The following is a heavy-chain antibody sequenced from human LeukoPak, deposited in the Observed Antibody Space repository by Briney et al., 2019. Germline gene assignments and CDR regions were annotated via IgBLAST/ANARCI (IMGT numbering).Heavy chain of an antibody. Sequence: GGSLRLSCAVSGFTFSTYAMHWVRQAPGKGLEWVAFISYDGRNKYYADSVKGRFTISRDNSKNTLFLQMNSLRAEDTAVYYCAKGYYEIHDAFDIWGQGTMVTVSS. CDR2: ISYDGRNK. V-gene: IGHV3-30*04. CDR1: GFTFSTYA. D-gene: IGHD3-9*01. J-gene: IGHJ3*02. CDR3: AKGYYEIHDAFDI.